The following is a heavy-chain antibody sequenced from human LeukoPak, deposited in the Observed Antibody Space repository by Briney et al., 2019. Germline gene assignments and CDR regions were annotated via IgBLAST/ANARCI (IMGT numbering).Heavy chain of an antibody. J-gene: IGHJ4*02. CDR3: ARDKVGAPSLLNY. CDR2: INPSGGST. Sequence: GASVKVSCKASGYTFTGYYMHWVRQAPGQGLEWMGVINPSGGSTSYAQKFQGRVTMTRDTSTSTVYMELSSLTSEDTAVFYCARDKVGAPSLLNYWGQGTLVTVSS. V-gene: IGHV1-46*01. D-gene: IGHD1-26*01. CDR1: GYTFTGYY.